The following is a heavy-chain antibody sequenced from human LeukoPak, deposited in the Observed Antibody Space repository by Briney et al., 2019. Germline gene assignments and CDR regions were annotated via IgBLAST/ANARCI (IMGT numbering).Heavy chain of an antibody. CDR3: ARRQLVRYYYYGMDV. Sequence: ASVKVSCKASGYTFTSYGISWVRQAPGQGLEWMGWISAYNGNTNYAQKLQGRVTMTTDTSTSTAYMELRSLRSDDTAVYYCARRQLVRYYYYGMDVWGQGTTVTVSS. J-gene: IGHJ6*02. CDR2: ISAYNGNT. D-gene: IGHD6-13*01. CDR1: GYTFTSYG. V-gene: IGHV1-18*01.